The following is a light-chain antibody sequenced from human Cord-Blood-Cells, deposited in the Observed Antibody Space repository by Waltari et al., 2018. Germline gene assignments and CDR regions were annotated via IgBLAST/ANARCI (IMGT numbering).Light chain of an antibody. Sequence: EIVMTQSPSTLSVSPGERAPLSCRASQSVSTNLAWDQQKPGQAPRLLVYGASTRATGIPTRFSGSGYGTEFTRTISSLQSEDFAVYDCQQYNNWPYSFGQGTKLEMK. V-gene: IGKV3-15*01. CDR3: QQYNNWPYS. CDR2: GAS. J-gene: IGKJ2*03. CDR1: QSVSTN.